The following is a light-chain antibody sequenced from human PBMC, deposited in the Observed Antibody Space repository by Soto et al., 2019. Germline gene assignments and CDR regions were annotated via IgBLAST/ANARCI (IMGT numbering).Light chain of an antibody. J-gene: IGLJ1*01. CDR3: AVWDDSLNGFYV. CDR2: SNN. V-gene: IGLV1-44*01. CDR1: SSNIGSNT. Sequence: QSVLTQPPSASGTPGQRVTISCSGSSSNIGSNTVNWYQQLPGTAPKLLIYSNNQRPSGVPDRFSGSKSGTSASLAISGLQSEDEADYYCAVWDDSLNGFYVFGTGTKFTVL.